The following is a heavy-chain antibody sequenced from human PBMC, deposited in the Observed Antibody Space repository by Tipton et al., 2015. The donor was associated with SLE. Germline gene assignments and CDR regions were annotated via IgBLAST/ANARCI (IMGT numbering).Heavy chain of an antibody. J-gene: IGHJ5*02. CDR3: ARAGGGDSNWFDP. V-gene: IGHV4-39*07. D-gene: IGHD2-21*01. CDR1: GGSIRSSNYY. CDR2: ISYSGNT. Sequence: TLSLTCTVSGGSIRSSNYYWGWIRQPPGKGLEWIGSISYSGNTYYNPSLKSRLTISVDTSKNQFSLKLSSVTAADAALYYCARAGGGDSNWFDPWGQGTLGTVPS.